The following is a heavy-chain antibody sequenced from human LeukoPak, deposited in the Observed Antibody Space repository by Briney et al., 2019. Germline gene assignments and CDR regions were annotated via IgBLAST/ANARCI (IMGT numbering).Heavy chain of an antibody. V-gene: IGHV1-18*04. CDR2: ISAYNGNT. D-gene: IGHD2-21*02. CDR3: ARVTTVTATATDY. Sequence: ASVKVSCKASGYTFTGYYMHWVRQAPGQGLEWMGWISAYNGNTNYAQKLQGRVTMTTDTSTSTAYMELRSLRSDDTAVYYCARVTTVTATATDYWGQGTLVTVSS. J-gene: IGHJ4*02. CDR1: GYTFTGYY.